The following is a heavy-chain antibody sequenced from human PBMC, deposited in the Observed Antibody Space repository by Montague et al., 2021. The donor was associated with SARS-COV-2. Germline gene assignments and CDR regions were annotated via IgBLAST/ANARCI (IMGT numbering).Heavy chain of an antibody. Sequence: CAISGDSVSSNSAAWNWIRQSPSRGLEWLGRIYYRSKWYNDYAVSVKSRITINPDTSKNQFSLQLNSVTPEDTAVYYCARDTRIQLWFDRDYYYGMDVWGQGTTVTVSS. J-gene: IGHJ6*02. CDR1: GDSVSSNSAA. V-gene: IGHV6-1*01. D-gene: IGHD5-18*01. CDR2: IYYRSKWYN. CDR3: ARDTRIQLWFDRDYYYGMDV.